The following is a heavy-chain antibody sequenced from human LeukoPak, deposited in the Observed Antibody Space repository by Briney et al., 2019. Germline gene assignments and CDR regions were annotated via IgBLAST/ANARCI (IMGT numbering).Heavy chain of an antibody. CDR2: INLSGST. V-gene: IGHV4-34*01. J-gene: IGHJ3*02. CDR3: ARVHYYDSSGYGLTNAFDI. D-gene: IGHD3-22*01. Sequence: PSETLSLTCAVYGGSFSGYYWSWIRQPPGKGLEWIGEINLSGSTNYNPSLKSRVTISVDTSKNQFSLKLSSVTAADTAVYYCARVHYYDSSGYGLTNAFDIWGQGTMVTVSS. CDR1: GGSFSGYY.